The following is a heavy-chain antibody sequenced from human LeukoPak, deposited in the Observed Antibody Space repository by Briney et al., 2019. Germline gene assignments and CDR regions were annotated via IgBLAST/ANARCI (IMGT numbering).Heavy chain of an antibody. CDR2: ISVYTVNT. CDR1: GYTFTSYG. Sequence: ASVKFSCKASGYTFTSYGISWVRQAPGQGLEWMGWISVYTVNTNYAQNLQGRVTMTTDTSTTTAYMELRSLRSDDTAVYYRARDAKSPWQIVGATHQYFDYWGQGTLVTVSS. CDR3: ARDAKSPWQIVGATHQYFDY. J-gene: IGHJ4*02. D-gene: IGHD1-26*01. V-gene: IGHV1-18*01.